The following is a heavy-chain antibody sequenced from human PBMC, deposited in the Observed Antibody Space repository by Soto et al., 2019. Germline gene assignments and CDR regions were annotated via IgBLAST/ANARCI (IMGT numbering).Heavy chain of an antibody. V-gene: IGHV1-69*02. CDR1: GETISRFT. D-gene: IGHD3-3*01. Sequence: QLVQSGTEVKRPGTSVKVSCKASGETISRFTVGWVRQAPGQGLECMGRIHDGLTQTHFVETFQGRLSFTADTGANTVYMELTNLTSADTAVYYCTTLGPWGQGTLVSVPS. CDR3: TTLGP. CDR2: IHDGLTQT. J-gene: IGHJ4*02.